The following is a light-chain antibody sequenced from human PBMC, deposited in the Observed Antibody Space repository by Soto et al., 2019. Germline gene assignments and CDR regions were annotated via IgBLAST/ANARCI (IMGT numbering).Light chain of an antibody. Sequence: EIVMTQSPATLSVSPGERATLSCRASQSVSNNLAWYQQKPGQAPRLLIYHASTGATGIPARFSGSGSGTELTLTISSVQSEDFAVYYCQQYNEWPLTFGEGTNVEIK. CDR1: QSVSNN. V-gene: IGKV3-15*01. CDR3: QQYNEWPLT. J-gene: IGKJ4*01. CDR2: HAS.